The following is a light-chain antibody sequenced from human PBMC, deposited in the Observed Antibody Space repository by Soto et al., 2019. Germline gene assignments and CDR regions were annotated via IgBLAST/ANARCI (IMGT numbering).Light chain of an antibody. J-gene: IGKJ1*01. CDR3: QKYGSSPRT. V-gene: IGKV3-20*01. Sequence: ENLLTQSPGTLSLSPGEGATLSCRASRGVSANYLAWYQQKPGQAPTLLIYGASIRAAGIPDRFSGSGSGTDFTLTIRRLEPEDFAVYYCQKYGSSPRTFGQGTKVDIK. CDR2: GAS. CDR1: RGVSANY.